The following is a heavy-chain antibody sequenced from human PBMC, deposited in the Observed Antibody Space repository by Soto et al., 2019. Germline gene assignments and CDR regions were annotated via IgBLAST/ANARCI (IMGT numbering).Heavy chain of an antibody. Sequence: ASVKVSCKASGYTFINYGISWVRQAPGQGLEWMGWISAYNGNTDSAQKLQGRVTMTTDTSASTAYMELRSLRSDDTAVYYCARGGRAAAAYGYMDVWGRGTTVTVSS. CDR1: GYTFINYG. CDR2: ISAYNGNT. V-gene: IGHV1-18*01. J-gene: IGHJ6*04. CDR3: ARGGRAAAAYGYMDV. D-gene: IGHD6-13*01.